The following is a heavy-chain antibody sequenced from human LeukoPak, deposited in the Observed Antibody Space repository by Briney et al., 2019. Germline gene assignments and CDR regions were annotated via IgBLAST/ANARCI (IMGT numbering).Heavy chain of an antibody. D-gene: IGHD1-14*01. Sequence: PSETLSLTCTVSGGSISSYYWSWIRQPPGKGLEWIGYIYSSGSTNYNPSLKSRVTISVDTSKNQFSLKLSSVTAADTAVYYCASRRNYNWFDRWGQGTLVTVSS. CDR1: GGSISSYY. CDR3: ASRRNYNWFDR. V-gene: IGHV4-59*08. CDR2: IYSSGST. J-gene: IGHJ5*02.